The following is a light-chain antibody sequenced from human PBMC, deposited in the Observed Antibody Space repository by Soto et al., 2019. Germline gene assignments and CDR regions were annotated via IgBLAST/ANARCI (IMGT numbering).Light chain of an antibody. CDR3: PQYGSSPPYT. V-gene: IGKV3-20*01. Sequence: EIVLTQSPGILSLSPGERATLSCRASQTVSGNYLAWYQQKPGQSPRLLIYGSSDRATGIPDRFSGSGSGTDFTLTINSVEAEEFAVYYCPQYGSSPPYTFGPGTTLEI. CDR1: QTVSGNY. CDR2: GSS. J-gene: IGKJ2*01.